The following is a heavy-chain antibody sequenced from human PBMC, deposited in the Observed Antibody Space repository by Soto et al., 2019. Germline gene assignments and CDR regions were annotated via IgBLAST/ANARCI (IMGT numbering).Heavy chain of an antibody. CDR2: IYHSGST. CDR3: ASNRIAVAGIDY. V-gene: IGHV4-38-2*01. CDR1: GYSISSGYY. Sequence: GTLSLTCAVSGYSISSGYYWCCIRQPPGKGLEWIGSIYHSGSTYYNPSLKSRVTISVDTSKNQFSLKLSSVTAADTAVYYCASNRIAVAGIDYWGQGTLVTVSS. J-gene: IGHJ4*02. D-gene: IGHD6-19*01.